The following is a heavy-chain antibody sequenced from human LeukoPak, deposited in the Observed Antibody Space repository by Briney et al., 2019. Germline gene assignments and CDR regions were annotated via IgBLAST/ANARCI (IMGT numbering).Heavy chain of an antibody. CDR2: IRSKANSYAT. CDR3: TATHGYCSSTSCRKNWFDP. V-gene: IGHV3-73*01. CDR1: GFTFSGSA. Sequence: GGSLRLSCAASGFTFSGSAMHWVRQASGKGLEWVGRIRSKANSYATAYAASVKGRFTISRDDSKNTAYLQMNSLKTEDTAVYYCTATHGYCSSTSCRKNWFDPWGQGTLVTVSS. D-gene: IGHD2-2*01. J-gene: IGHJ5*02.